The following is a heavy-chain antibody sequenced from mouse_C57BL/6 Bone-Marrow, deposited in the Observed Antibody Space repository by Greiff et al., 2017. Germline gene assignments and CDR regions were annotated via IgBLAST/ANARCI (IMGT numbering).Heavy chain of an antibody. V-gene: IGHV1-7*01. D-gene: IGHD2-5*01. J-gene: IGHJ2*01. CDR3: AREGSNYVDYFDY. Sequence: VQLQQSGAELAKPGASVKLSCKASGYTFTSYWMHWVKQRPGQGLEWIGYINPSSGYTKYNQKFKDKATLTADKSSSTAYRQLSSLTYEDSAVYYGAREGSNYVDYFDYWGQGTTLTVSS. CDR2: INPSSGYT. CDR1: GYTFTSYW.